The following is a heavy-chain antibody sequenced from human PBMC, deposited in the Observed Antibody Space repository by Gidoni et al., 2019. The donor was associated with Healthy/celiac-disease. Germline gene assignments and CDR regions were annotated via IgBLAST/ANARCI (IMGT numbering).Heavy chain of an antibody. CDR3: AGKETNQLLPIYYYYYMDV. Sequence: QVQLVQSGAEVKKPGSSVKVSCKASGGTFSSYAISWGRQAPGQGLEWMGGIIPIFGTANYAQKFQGRVTITADESTSTAYMELSSLRSEDTAVYYCAGKETNQLLPIYYYYYMDVWGKGTTVTVSS. V-gene: IGHV1-69*01. CDR2: IIPIFGTA. J-gene: IGHJ6*03. CDR1: GGTFSSYA. D-gene: IGHD2-2*01.